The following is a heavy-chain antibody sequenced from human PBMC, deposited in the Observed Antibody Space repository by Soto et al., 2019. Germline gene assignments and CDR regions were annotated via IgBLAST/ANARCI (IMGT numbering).Heavy chain of an antibody. V-gene: IGHV1-69*01. Sequence: QVQLVQSGAEVKKPGSSVKVSCKASGGTFSSYAISWVRQAPGQGLEWMGGIIPIFGTANYAQKFQGRVTITADESTSTSYKELSRLRSEDTAVYYCARAVRGVAWDAFDIWGQGTMVTVSS. CDR1: GGTFSSYA. J-gene: IGHJ3*02. CDR2: IIPIFGTA. CDR3: ARAVRGVAWDAFDI. D-gene: IGHD3-10*01.